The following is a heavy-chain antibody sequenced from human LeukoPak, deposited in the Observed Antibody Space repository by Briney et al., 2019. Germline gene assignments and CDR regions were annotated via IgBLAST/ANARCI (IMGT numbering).Heavy chain of an antibody. Sequence: ASVKVSCKASGYTFTSYAMNWVRRAPGQGLEWMGWISAYNGNTNYAQKLQGRVTMTTDTSTSTAYMELRSLRSDDTAVYYCARKSSSYVFGYWGQGTLVTVSS. J-gene: IGHJ4*02. V-gene: IGHV1-18*01. CDR3: ARKSSSYVFGY. CDR1: GYTFTSYA. CDR2: ISAYNGNT. D-gene: IGHD6-6*01.